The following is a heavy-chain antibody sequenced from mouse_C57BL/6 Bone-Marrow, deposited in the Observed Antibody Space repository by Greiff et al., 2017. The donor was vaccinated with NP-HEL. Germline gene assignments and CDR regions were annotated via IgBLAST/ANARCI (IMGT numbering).Heavy chain of an antibody. CDR1: GYTFTDYN. D-gene: IGHD1-1*01. V-gene: IGHV1-18*01. J-gene: IGHJ1*03. CDR3: ARRITTVVATSWYFDV. Sequence: VQLQQSGPELVKPGASVKIPCKASGYTFTDYNMDWVKQSHGKSLEWIGDINPNNGGTIYNQKFKGKATLTVDKSSSTAYVELRSLTSEDTAVYYCARRITTVVATSWYFDVWGTGTTVTVSS. CDR2: INPNNGGT.